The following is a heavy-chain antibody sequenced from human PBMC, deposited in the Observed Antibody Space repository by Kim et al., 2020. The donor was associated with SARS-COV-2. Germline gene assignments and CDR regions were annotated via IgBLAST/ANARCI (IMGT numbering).Heavy chain of an antibody. V-gene: IGHV4-31*03. CDR3: ARGPLLGNFDF. CDR2: VYYVGST. Sequence: SETLSLTCTVSGGSIMAGNYYWNSIRQHPEKGLEWIGYVYYVGSTLYNPSFQSRVTISVDTSKSQFSLKLTSLTVADTAVYYCARGPLLGNFDFWGQGSLVTVSS. J-gene: IGHJ4*02. CDR1: GGSIMAGNYY. D-gene: IGHD3-16*01.